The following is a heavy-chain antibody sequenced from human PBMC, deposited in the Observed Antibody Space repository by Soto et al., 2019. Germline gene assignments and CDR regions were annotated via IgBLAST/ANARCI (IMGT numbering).Heavy chain of an antibody. Sequence: ASVKVSCKASGYTFTSYAMHLVRQAPGQRLEWMGWINAGNGNTKYSQKFQGRVTITRDTSASTAYMELSSLRSEDTAVYYCARNYGDYAYYYYGMDVWGQGTTVTVSS. CDR2: INAGNGNT. V-gene: IGHV1-3*01. J-gene: IGHJ6*02. CDR1: GYTFTSYA. CDR3: ARNYGDYAYYYYGMDV. D-gene: IGHD4-17*01.